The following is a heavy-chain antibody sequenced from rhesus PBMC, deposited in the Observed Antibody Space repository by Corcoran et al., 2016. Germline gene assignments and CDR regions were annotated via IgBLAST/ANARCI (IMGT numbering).Heavy chain of an antibody. CDR2: INPNNGNT. D-gene: IGHD6-31*01. CDR1: VYTFPDYS. Sequence: QVQLVQSGAEVKKPGSSVKVSCKASVYTFPDYSVHWVRQAPPPGLDWMGRINPNNGNTKYEQRFQGRVTMTRDTSTSTAYMELISLTSEDTADYYCARGDGTGYYYFDSWGRGVLVTVSS. CDR3: ARGDGTGYYYFDS. J-gene: IGHJ4*01. V-gene: IGHV1S2*01.